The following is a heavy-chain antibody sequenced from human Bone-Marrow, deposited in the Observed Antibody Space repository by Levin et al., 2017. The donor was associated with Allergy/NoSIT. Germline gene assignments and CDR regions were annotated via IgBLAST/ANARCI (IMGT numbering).Heavy chain of an antibody. CDR3: VRASYGDYPPRHFDY. CDR1: GFALSSPT. J-gene: IGHJ4*02. D-gene: IGHD4-17*01. Sequence: LSLTCAASGFALSSPTMNWVRQAPGKGLEWVSSITSGSSTIYYTESVKGRFTISRDNVKNSLFLHMSSLRDGDTAIYYCVRASYGDYPPRHFDYWGQGTLVTVSS. CDR2: ITSGSSTI. V-gene: IGHV3-48*02.